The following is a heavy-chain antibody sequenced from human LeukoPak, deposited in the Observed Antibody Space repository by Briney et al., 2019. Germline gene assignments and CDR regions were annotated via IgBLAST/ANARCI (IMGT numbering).Heavy chain of an antibody. CDR2: INPNNGGT. D-gene: IGHD1-14*01. CDR3: AREIPSTINGFDI. Sequence: ASAKVSCKASGYTFTGYYMHWLRQAPGQGLEWMGWINPNNGGTKYAQKFQGRVTMTRDTSISTAYMELSRMTSDDTAVYYCAREIPSTINGFDIWGQGTVITVSS. V-gene: IGHV1-2*02. J-gene: IGHJ3*02. CDR1: GYTFTGYY.